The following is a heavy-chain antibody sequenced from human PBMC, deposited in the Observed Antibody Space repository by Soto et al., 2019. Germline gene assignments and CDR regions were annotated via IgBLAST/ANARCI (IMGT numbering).Heavy chain of an antibody. D-gene: IGHD6-25*01. CDR1: GDSLSKFG. V-gene: IGHV1-18*01. CDR3: ASDHSGPD. Sequence: GPGVRKPGASVNVSCMASGDSLSKFGINWVRQAPGQGLEWMGWSSGYSGQTNYAQKFQGRVTMTRDTFTTTAYMELRTLRSDDTAVYFCASDHSGPDWGQGTIVSVSS. CDR2: SSGYSGQT. J-gene: IGHJ4*02.